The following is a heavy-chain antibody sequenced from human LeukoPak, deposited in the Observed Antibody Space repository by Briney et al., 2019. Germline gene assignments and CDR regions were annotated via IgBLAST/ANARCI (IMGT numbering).Heavy chain of an antibody. D-gene: IGHD4-17*01. CDR2: IYYSGST. CDR1: GGSISSYY. J-gene: IGHJ2*01. Sequence: SETLSLTCTVSGGSISSYYWSWIRQPPGKGLEWIGYIYYSGSTNYNPSLKSRVTISVDTSKNQFSLKLSSVTAADTAVYYCAGDLATVTTNWYFDLWGRGTLVTVSS. CDR3: AGDLATVTTNWYFDL. V-gene: IGHV4-59*01.